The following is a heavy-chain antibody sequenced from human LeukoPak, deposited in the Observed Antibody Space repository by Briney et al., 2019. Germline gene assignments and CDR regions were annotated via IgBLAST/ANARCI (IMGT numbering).Heavy chain of an antibody. CDR1: GGSISSSSYY. Sequence: SETLSLTCTVSGGSISSSSYYWGWIRQPPGKGLEWIGSIYYSGSTYYNPSLKSRVTISVDTSKNQFSLKLSSVTAADTAVYYCARANRPGIAAAHNWFDPWGQGTLVTVSS. V-gene: IGHV4-39*07. D-gene: IGHD6-13*01. CDR2: IYYSGST. CDR3: ARANRPGIAAAHNWFDP. J-gene: IGHJ5*02.